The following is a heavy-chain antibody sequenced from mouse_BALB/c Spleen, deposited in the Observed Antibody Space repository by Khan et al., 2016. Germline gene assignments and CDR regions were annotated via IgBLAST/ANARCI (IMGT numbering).Heavy chain of an antibody. D-gene: IGHD1-2*01. J-gene: IGHJ3*01. CDR3: ARRGITTARFAY. CDR2: IYPGSGNT. Sequence: QVRLQQSGAELVRPGTSVKISCKASGYAFTNYWLGWVKQRPGHGLEWIGDIYPGSGNTYYNEKFKGKATLTADKSSSTAYMQLSSLPSDDSAVYFCARRGITTARFAYWGQGTLVTVSA. V-gene: IGHV1-63*01. CDR1: GYAFTNYW.